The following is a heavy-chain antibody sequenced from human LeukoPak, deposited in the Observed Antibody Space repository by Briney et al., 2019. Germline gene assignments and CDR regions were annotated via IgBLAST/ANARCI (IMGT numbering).Heavy chain of an antibody. D-gene: IGHD2-2*01. CDR2: IYYSGST. V-gene: IGHV4-30-4*08. J-gene: IGHJ4*02. CDR1: GGSISSGDYY. CDR3: ARGDIYCSSTSCQCGFGY. Sequence: SETLSLTCTVSGGSISSGDYYWSWIRQPPGKGLEWIGYIYYSGSTYYNPSLKSRVTISVDTSKNQFSLKLSSVTAADTAVYYCARGDIYCSSTSCQCGFGYWGQGTLVTVSS.